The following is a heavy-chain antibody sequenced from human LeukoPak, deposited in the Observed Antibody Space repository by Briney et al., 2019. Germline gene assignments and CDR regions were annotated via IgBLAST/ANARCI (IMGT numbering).Heavy chain of an antibody. Sequence: GGSLRLSCAASGFTFSSYAMHWVRQAPGKGLEWVAVISYDGSKKYYADSVKGRFTISRDYSKNTLYLQMNSLRAEDTAVYYCARGGDSIYFDYWGQGTLVTVSS. V-gene: IGHV3-30*04. J-gene: IGHJ4*02. D-gene: IGHD2-21*02. CDR1: GFTFSSYA. CDR3: ARGGDSIYFDY. CDR2: ISYDGSKK.